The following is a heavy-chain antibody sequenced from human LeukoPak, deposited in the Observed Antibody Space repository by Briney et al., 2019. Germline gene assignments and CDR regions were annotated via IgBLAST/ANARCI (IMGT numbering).Heavy chain of an antibody. J-gene: IGHJ4*02. CDR2: INPSGGRT. CDR1: GYTFSNYW. D-gene: IGHD3-9*01. CDR3: ARGTLRYFDF. Sequence: GESLKISCTGSGYTFSNYWIGWVRQAPGQGPEWMGVINPSGGRTTSYAQKIQGRVTMTRDTSMSTVNMELSSLRSEDTAVYYCARGTLRYFDFWGQGTLVTVSS. V-gene: IGHV1-46*01.